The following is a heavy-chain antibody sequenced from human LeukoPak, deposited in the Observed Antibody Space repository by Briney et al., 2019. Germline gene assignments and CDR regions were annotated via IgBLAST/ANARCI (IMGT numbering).Heavy chain of an antibody. Sequence: GASVKVSCMASGGTFSSYAISWVRQAPGQGLEWMGGIIPIFGTANYAQKFQGRVTITADESTSTAYMELSRLRSDDTAVYYCARDRRYSSSWYGFSIPPGYYGMDVWGQGTTVTVSS. D-gene: IGHD6-13*01. CDR2: IIPIFGTA. J-gene: IGHJ6*02. CDR3: ARDRRYSSSWYGFSIPPGYYGMDV. CDR1: GGTFSSYA. V-gene: IGHV1-69*13.